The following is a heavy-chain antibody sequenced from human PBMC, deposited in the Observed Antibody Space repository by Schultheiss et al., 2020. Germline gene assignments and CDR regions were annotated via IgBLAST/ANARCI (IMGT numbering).Heavy chain of an antibody. D-gene: IGHD2-2*01. CDR2: INPNSGGT. J-gene: IGHJ5*02. V-gene: IGHV1-2*02. CDR1: GYTFSDYY. Sequence: ASVKVSCRASGYTFSDYYMHWVRQAPGQGLEWMGWINPNSGGTNYAQKFQGRVTMTRDTSISTAYMELSRLRSDDTAVYYCAREAVGDIVVVPAAGSVDWFDPWGQGTLVTVSS. CDR3: AREAVGDIVVVPAAGSVDWFDP.